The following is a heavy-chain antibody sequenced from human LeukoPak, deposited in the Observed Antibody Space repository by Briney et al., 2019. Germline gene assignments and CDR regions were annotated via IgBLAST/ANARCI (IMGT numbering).Heavy chain of an antibody. D-gene: IGHD5-12*01. CDR1: GFTFSSYW. V-gene: IGHV3-7*01. CDR3: AKGDASGYDYFDAFDM. Sequence: GGSLRPSCAASGFTFSSYWMSWVRQAPGKGLEWVANIKQDGSERYYVDSVKGRFIISRDNAKSSLYLQMNSLRVGDTAVYYCAKGDASGYDYFDAFDMWGQGTMVTVSS. J-gene: IGHJ3*02. CDR2: IKQDGSER.